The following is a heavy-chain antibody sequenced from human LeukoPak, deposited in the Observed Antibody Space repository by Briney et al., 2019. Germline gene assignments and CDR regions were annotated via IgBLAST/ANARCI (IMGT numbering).Heavy chain of an antibody. J-gene: IGHJ4*02. D-gene: IGHD1-26*01. Sequence: SETLSLTCGVYGGSFSGYYWSWTRQPPGKGLEWIGQIRHTGSTAYNPSLRSRVTISGDTSKNQFSLKLSSVTAADTAVYYCARVGLLHYPMDYWGRGTLLTVSS. V-gene: IGHV4-34*01. CDR1: GGSFSGYY. CDR3: ARVGLLHYPMDY. CDR2: IRHTGST.